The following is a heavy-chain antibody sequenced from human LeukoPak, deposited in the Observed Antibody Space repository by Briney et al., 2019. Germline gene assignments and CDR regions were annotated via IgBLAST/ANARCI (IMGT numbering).Heavy chain of an antibody. CDR1: GFTVSSNY. V-gene: IGHV3-66*02. CDR2: IYSGGST. D-gene: IGHD3-22*01. Sequence: GGSLRLSCAASGFTVSSNYMSWVRQAPGKGLEWVSVIYSGGSTYYADSVKGRFTISRDNSKNTLYLQMNSLRAEDTAVYYCARDQGDSSGYYVNYWGQGTLVTASS. CDR3: ARDQGDSSGYYVNY. J-gene: IGHJ4*02.